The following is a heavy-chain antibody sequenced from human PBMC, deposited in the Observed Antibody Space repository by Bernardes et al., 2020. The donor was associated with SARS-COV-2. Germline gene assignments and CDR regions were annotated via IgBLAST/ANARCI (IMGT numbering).Heavy chain of an antibody. CDR3: AREGDDFGCGY. V-gene: IGHV4-39*07. CDR2: IYYSGST. CDR1: GGSISSSSYY. D-gene: IGHD3-3*01. J-gene: IGHJ4*02. Sequence: SETLSLTCTVSGGSISSSSYYWGWIRQPPGKGLEWIGSIYYSGSTYYNPSLKSRVTISVDTSKNQFSLKLSSVTAADTAVYYCAREGDDFGCGYWGQGTLVTVSS.